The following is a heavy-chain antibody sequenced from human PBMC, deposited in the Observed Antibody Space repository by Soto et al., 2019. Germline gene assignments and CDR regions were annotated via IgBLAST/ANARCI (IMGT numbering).Heavy chain of an antibody. CDR3: AVGINWFDP. J-gene: IGHJ5*02. CDR1: GGSFSGHY. CDR2: INQSGST. Sequence: QVQLQQWGAGLLKPSETLSLTCAVYGGSFSGHYWTWIRQSPGKGLEWIGEINQSGSTNYNPSLKSRVTMAVGTSKNQFSLKLNSVTAADTAIYYCAVGINWFDPWCQGTLVTVSS. V-gene: IGHV4-34*01.